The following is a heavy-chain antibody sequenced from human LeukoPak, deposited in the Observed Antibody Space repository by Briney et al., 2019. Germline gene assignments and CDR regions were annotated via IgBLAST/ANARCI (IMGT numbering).Heavy chain of an antibody. Sequence: GGTLRLSCAASGFTFSSHRMSWVRQAPGKGLEWVANIKQDGSEKYYVDSVKGRFTISRDNAKNSLYLQMNSLRAEDTAVYYCARASVAGTYYYYGMDVWGQGTTVTVSS. CDR3: ARASVAGTYYYYGMDV. D-gene: IGHD6-19*01. V-gene: IGHV3-7*01. J-gene: IGHJ6*02. CDR2: IKQDGSEK. CDR1: GFTFSSHR.